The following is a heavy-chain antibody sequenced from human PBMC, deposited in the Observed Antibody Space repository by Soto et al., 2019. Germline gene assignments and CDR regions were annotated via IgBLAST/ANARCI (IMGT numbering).Heavy chain of an antibody. CDR1: EFTFNVFV. D-gene: IGHD2-15*01. Sequence: PGGSLRLSCAASEFTFNVFVMHWVRQAPGKGLEWVAVVWNDGSTDDYADSVKGRFTISRDISENKLYLQMNSLRAEDTAVYYCARDPHHCSGGSCYSVGFDYWGQGTLVTVSS. J-gene: IGHJ4*02. V-gene: IGHV3-33*01. CDR3: ARDPHHCSGGSCYSVGFDY. CDR2: VWNDGSTD.